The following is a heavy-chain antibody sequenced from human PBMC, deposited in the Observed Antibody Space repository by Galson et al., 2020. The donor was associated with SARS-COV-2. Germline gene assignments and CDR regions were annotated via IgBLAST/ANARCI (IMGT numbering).Heavy chain of an antibody. Sequence: GESLKISCAASGFTFSSYGMHWVRQAPGKGLEWVAVIWYDGSNKYYADSVKGRFTISRDNSKNTLYLQMNSLRAEDTAVYYCARDRAVTPIGGWFDPWGQGTLVTVSS. CDR1: GFTFSSYG. J-gene: IGHJ5*02. CDR3: ARDRAVTPIGGWFDP. V-gene: IGHV3-33*01. CDR2: IWYDGSNK. D-gene: IGHD4-4*01.